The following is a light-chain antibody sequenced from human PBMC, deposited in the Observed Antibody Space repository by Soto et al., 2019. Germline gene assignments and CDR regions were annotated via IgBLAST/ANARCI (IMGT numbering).Light chain of an antibody. CDR2: GAS. J-gene: IGKJ4*02. V-gene: IGKV3-15*01. Sequence: EIVMTQSPDTLSVSPGEKPPLSCRARQSVRSNFAWYQQKRGQAPRLLIFGASTGDSGVPARFSGGGSETAFTLTINGLQSEDVATYYWQQYRDWPLTLGGGTKVES. CDR3: QQYRDWPLT. CDR1: QSVRSN.